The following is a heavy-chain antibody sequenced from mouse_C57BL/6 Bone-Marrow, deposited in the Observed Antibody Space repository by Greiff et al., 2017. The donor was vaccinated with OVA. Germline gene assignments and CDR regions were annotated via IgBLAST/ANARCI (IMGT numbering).Heavy chain of an antibody. Sequence: VQLQQSGPVLVQPGASVKLSCKASGYTFTDYYMNWVQQSPGKSLEWIGVINPYNGGTSYNQKVKGKATLTVDKYSSTAYMELNSLTSDDSAVYYCARETGNYDYFDYWGQGTTLTVSS. CDR1: GYTFTDYY. V-gene: IGHV1-19*01. CDR3: ARETGNYDYFDY. J-gene: IGHJ2*01. CDR2: INPYNGGT. D-gene: IGHD2-1*01.